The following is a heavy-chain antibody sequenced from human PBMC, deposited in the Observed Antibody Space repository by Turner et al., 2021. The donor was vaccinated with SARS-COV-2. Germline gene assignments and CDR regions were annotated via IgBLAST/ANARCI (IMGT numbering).Heavy chain of an antibody. J-gene: IGHJ4*02. V-gene: IGHV3-48*01. Sequence: EVQLVESGGGLVQPGGSVRLSCAASGFTFSSYTMNWVRQAPGKGLEWVSYISSSSSTIYYADSVKGRFTISRDNAKNSLYLQMNSLRAEDTAVYYCARDLGGYFDYWGQGTLVTVSS. D-gene: IGHD2-15*01. CDR1: GFTFSSYT. CDR2: ISSSSSTI. CDR3: ARDLGGYFDY.